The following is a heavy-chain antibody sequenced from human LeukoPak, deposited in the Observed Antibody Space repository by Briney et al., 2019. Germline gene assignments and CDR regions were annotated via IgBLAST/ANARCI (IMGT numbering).Heavy chain of an antibody. Sequence: PGGSLRLSCAASGFTFSSYSMTWVRQAPGKGLEWVSSISSSSSYIYYADSVKGRFTISRDNAKNSLYLQMNSLRAEDTAVYYCARDCSMGYPYYYGMDVWGQGTTVTVSS. CDR3: ARDCSMGYPYYYGMDV. D-gene: IGHD2-8*01. CDR2: ISSSSSYI. J-gene: IGHJ6*02. V-gene: IGHV3-21*01. CDR1: GFTFSSYS.